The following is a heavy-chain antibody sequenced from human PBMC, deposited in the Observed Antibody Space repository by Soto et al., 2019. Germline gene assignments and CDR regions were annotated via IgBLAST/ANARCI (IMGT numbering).Heavy chain of an antibody. V-gene: IGHV3-23*01. CDR3: ATTTPWTYYDILTGSNWFDP. CDR1: GFTFSSYA. Sequence: GGSLRLSCAASGFTFSSYAMSWVRQAPGKGLEWVSAISGSGGSTYYADSVKGRFTISRDNSKNTLYLQMNSLRAEDTAVYYCATTTPWTYYDILTGSNWFDPWGQGTLVTVSS. J-gene: IGHJ5*02. CDR2: ISGSGGST. D-gene: IGHD3-9*01.